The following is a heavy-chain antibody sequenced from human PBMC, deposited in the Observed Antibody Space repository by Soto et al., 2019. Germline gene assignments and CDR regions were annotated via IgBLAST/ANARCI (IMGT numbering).Heavy chain of an antibody. CDR3: ARGSDDFWSGYLTPYYGMDV. D-gene: IGHD3-3*01. CDR2: IDPSDSYT. Sequence: GESLKISCTGSGYSFTSYWISWVRQMPGKGLEWKGRIDPSDSYTNYSPSFQGHVTISADKSISTAYPQWSSLKASDTAMYYCARGSDDFWSGYLTPYYGMDVWGQGTTVTVSS. V-gene: IGHV5-10-1*01. CDR1: GYSFTSYW. J-gene: IGHJ6*02.